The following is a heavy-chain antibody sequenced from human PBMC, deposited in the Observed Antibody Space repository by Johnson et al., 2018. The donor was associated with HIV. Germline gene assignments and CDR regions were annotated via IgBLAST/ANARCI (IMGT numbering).Heavy chain of an antibody. CDR1: GFTFSSHA. D-gene: IGHD4-23*01. CDR2: IRYDGSNK. V-gene: IGHV3-30*02. CDR3: ARDGPPYYGGNSGGAFDI. Sequence: QVQLVESGGGVVQPGRSLRLSCAASGFTFSSHAMHWVRQAPGKGLEWVAFIRYDGSNKYYADSVKGRFTISRDNSKNTLYLQMNSLRAEDTAVYYCARDGPPYYGGNSGGAFDIWGQGTMVTVSS. J-gene: IGHJ3*02.